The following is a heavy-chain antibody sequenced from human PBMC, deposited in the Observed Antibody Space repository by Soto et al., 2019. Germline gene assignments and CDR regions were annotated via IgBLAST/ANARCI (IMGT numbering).Heavy chain of an antibody. D-gene: IGHD3-10*01. V-gene: IGHV3-30*19. J-gene: IGHJ5*02. CDR1: GFTLNNYG. Sequence: GGSLRLSCVGSGFTLNNYGVHWVRQAPGKGLEWVAFISDDGTNKYYADSVKGRFTISRDSSENTLYLQMNSLRGEDTAVYYCAREAAGDWFDPWGQGTLVTVSS. CDR3: AREAAGDWFDP. CDR2: ISDDGTNK.